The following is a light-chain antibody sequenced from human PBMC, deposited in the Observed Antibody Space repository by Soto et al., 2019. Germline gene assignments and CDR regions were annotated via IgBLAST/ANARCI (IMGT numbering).Light chain of an antibody. Sequence: QSVLTQPPSTSGTPGQRVTISCSGSSSNIGGEAVNWYQQLPGTAPKLLIYSYNQRPSGVPDRFSGSKSGTSASLAISGLQSEDEDDYICAAWDDSLNGYVFGTGTKVTVL. CDR1: SSNIGGEA. CDR3: AAWDDSLNGYV. J-gene: IGLJ1*01. CDR2: SYN. V-gene: IGLV1-44*01.